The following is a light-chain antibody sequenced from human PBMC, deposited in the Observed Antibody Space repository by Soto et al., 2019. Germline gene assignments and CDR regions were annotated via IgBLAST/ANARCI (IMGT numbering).Light chain of an antibody. CDR3: SSYTSSRTYV. V-gene: IGLV2-14*01. CDR1: SSDVVGDNY. J-gene: IGLJ1*01. Sequence: QSALTQPASVSGCPGQSITIACTGTSSDVVGDNYVSWYQQNPGKVPKHMIYEVSNRTSGGSNRFTGSKSGTTASLTISGLQARDEADYFCSSYTSSRTYVIGTRTKVTFL. CDR2: EVS.